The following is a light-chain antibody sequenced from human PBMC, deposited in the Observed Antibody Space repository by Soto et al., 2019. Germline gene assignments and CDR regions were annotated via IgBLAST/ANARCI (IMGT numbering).Light chain of an antibody. J-gene: IGLJ2*01. CDR1: SSDIGGYDY. CDR2: DVS. V-gene: IGLV2-14*01. Sequence: QSALTQPASVSGSPGQSITISCTGTSSDIGGYDYVSWYQRHPGKAPKLMIYDVSNRPSGVSNRFSGSKSGNTASLTISGLQDEDEAAYYCTSYYSSSTHVIFGGGTKLTVL. CDR3: TSYYSSSTHVI.